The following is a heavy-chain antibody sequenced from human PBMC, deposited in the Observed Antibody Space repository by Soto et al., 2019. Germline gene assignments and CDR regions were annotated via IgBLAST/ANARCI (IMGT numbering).Heavy chain of an antibody. Sequence: QITLKESGPTLVKPTQTLTLTCTFSGFSLSTSGVGVGWIRQPPGKALEWLALIYWDDDRRYRPSLKSRLTITMDTIKNQVVLTLTKLDTVDTATYYCARGGWTTDYSPVFDYWGQGTLVTVSS. CDR2: IYWDDDR. V-gene: IGHV2-5*02. D-gene: IGHD3-10*01. CDR3: ARGGWTTDYSPVFDY. CDR1: GFSLSTSGVG. J-gene: IGHJ4*02.